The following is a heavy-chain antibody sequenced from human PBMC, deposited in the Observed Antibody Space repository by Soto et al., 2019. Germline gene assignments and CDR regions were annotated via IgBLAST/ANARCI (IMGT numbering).Heavy chain of an antibody. CDR1: GGSISSYY. J-gene: IGHJ6*02. V-gene: IGHV4-59*01. CDR3: AGLRLGELSQYYYYGMDV. Sequence: QVQLQESGPGLVKPSETLSLTCTVSGGSISSYYWSWIRQPPGKGLEWIGYIYYSGSTNYTPSLKSRVTISVDTSKNQFSLKLSSVTAADTAVYYCAGLRLGELSQYYYYGMDVWGQGTTVTVSS. D-gene: IGHD3-16*02. CDR2: IYYSGST.